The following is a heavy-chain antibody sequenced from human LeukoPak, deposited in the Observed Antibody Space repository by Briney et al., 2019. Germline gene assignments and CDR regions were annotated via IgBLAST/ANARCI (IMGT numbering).Heavy chain of an antibody. CDR2: IYYSGST. Sequence: ASETLSLTCTVSGGSISSSSYYWGWIRQPPGKGLEWIGSIYYSGSTYYNPSLKSRITISVDTSKNQFSLKLNSVTAADAAVYYCARPVGALGGGLYWGQGTLVTVSS. CDR1: GGSISSSSYY. J-gene: IGHJ4*02. D-gene: IGHD1-26*01. CDR3: ARPVGALGGGLY. V-gene: IGHV4-39*01.